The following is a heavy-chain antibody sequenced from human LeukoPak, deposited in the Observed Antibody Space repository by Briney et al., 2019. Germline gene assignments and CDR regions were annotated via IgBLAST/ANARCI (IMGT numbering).Heavy chain of an antibody. V-gene: IGHV3-23*01. D-gene: IGHD1-26*01. J-gene: IGHJ4*02. CDR1: GFTFSSYA. Sequence: QSGGSLRLSCAASGFTFSSYAMSWVRQAPGKGLEWVSAISGSGGSTYYADSVKGRFTISRDNSKNTLYLQMNSLRAEDTAVYYCAKSPLKEWELLPGGWGQGTLVTVSS. CDR2: ISGSGGST. CDR3: AKSPLKEWELLPGG.